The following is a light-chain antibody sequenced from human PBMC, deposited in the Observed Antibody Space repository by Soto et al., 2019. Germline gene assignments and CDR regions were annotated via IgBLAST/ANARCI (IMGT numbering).Light chain of an antibody. CDR2: GAS. Sequence: EMVMTQSPATLSLSPGERAARSCRASQSINSELAWYQQKPGQPPRLLIYGASTRATGVPARFTGSESGSEFTLTISGLQSEDFAVYYCQQGYNWPLTFGQGTRLEI. CDR1: QSINSE. V-gene: IGKV3-15*01. J-gene: IGKJ2*01. CDR3: QQGYNWPLT.